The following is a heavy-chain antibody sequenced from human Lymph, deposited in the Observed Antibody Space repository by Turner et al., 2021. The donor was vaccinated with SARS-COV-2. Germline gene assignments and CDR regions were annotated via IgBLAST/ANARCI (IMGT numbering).Heavy chain of an antibody. D-gene: IGHD3-10*01. CDR3: ARDLVVYGMDV. CDR1: GLTVSSNY. CDR2: IYSGGST. J-gene: IGHJ6*02. Sequence: EVQLMETGGGCIQPGGSLRLSCAASGLTVSSNYMTWVRQAPGKGLEWVSVIYSGGSTFYADSVKGRFTIARDNSKNTLYLQMNSLRAEDTAVYYCARDLVVYGMDVWGQGTTVTVSS. V-gene: IGHV3-53*02.